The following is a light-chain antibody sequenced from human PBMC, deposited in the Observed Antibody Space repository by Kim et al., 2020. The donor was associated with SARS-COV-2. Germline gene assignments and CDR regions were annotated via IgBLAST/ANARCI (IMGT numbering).Light chain of an antibody. CDR1: QRISSN. CDR3: QQYDNWFT. CDR2: DAS. J-gene: IGKJ4*01. Sequence: EILMTQSPVTLSASPGETVTLSCRASQRISSNLAWYQQKPGQAPRLLIYDASTGAPGLPARFSGSGSGTDFTLTISSLQSEDFAVYYCQQYDNWFTFGGGTKVDIK. V-gene: IGKV3-15*01.